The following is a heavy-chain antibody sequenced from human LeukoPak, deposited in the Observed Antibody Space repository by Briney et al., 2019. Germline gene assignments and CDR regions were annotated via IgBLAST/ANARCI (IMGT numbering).Heavy chain of an antibody. J-gene: IGHJ4*02. V-gene: IGHV4-39*01. CDR3: ARFAPYDSSGAIDY. CDR1: GGSISSSSYY. Sequence: SSETLSLTCTVSGGSISSSSYYWGWIRQPPGKGLEWIGSIYYSGSTYSNPSLKSRVTISVDTSKNQFSLKLSSVTAADTAVYYCARFAPYDSSGAIDYWGQGTLVTVSS. D-gene: IGHD3-22*01. CDR2: IYYSGST.